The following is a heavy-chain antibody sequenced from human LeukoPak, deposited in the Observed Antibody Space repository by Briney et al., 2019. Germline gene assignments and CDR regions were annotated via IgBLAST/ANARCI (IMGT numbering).Heavy chain of an antibody. V-gene: IGHV3-74*01. CDR3: AGGSGSYLNY. CDR1: GFTFSTYW. Sequence: GGSLRLSCVASGFTFSTYWMHWVRRAPGKGPMWVSRINSDGRIISYADSVEGRFTVSRDNAKNTLFLQMDSLRAEDTAIYYCAGGSGSYLNYWGQGTLVTVTS. D-gene: IGHD1-26*01. CDR2: INSDGRII. J-gene: IGHJ4*02.